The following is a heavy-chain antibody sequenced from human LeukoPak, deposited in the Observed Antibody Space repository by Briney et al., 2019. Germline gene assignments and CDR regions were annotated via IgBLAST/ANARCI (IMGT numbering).Heavy chain of an antibody. J-gene: IGHJ4*02. Sequence: SETLSLTCAVSGASISSTKWWTWVRQPPGKGLEWIGEIYHSGSINYNPSLKSRVAISVDTSKNQFSLNLSSVTAADTAVYYCAREGVSAATFDYWGQGTLVTVSS. CDR1: GASISSTKW. CDR2: IYHSGSI. V-gene: IGHV4-4*02. D-gene: IGHD6-13*01. CDR3: AREGVSAATFDY.